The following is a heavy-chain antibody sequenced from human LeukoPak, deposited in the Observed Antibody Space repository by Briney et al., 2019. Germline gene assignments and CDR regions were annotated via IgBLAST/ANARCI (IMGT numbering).Heavy chain of an antibody. CDR1: GGSISSYY. CDR3: ARAGWGSGSYYIN. D-gene: IGHD3-10*01. Sequence: PSETLSLTCTVSGGSISSYYWSWIRQPPGKGLEWIGYIYTSGSTNYNPSLKSRVTMSVDTSKNQFSLKLSSVTAADTAVYYCARAGWGSGSYYINWGQGTLVTVSS. CDR2: IYTSGST. V-gene: IGHV4-4*08. J-gene: IGHJ4*02.